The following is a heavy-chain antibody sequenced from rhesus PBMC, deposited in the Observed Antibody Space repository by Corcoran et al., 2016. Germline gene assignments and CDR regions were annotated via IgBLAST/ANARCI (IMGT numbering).Heavy chain of an antibody. CDR2: TSYSGST. CDR3: AIGYGGALYY. V-gene: IGHV4-122*02. D-gene: IGHD1-44*02. J-gene: IGHJ4*01. CDR1: GYSISSGYG. Sequence: QLQLQESGPGLVKPSETLSLTCAVSGYSISSGYGWKWIRQPPGKGLEWLAYTSYSGSTSDNPPRNSRVSISRDTSKNQFSLKLSSVTAADTAVYYCAIGYGGALYYWGQGVLVTVSS.